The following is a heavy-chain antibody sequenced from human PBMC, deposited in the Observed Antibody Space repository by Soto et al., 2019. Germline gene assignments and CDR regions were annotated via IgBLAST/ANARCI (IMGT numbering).Heavy chain of an antibody. CDR1: GFTFSSYG. J-gene: IGHJ6*02. Sequence: GGSLRLSCAASGFTFSSYGMHWVRQAPGKGLEWVAVISYDGSNKYYADSVKGRFTISRDNSKNTLYLQMNSLRAEDTAVYYCAKDLVNGMGIAAAGYYYGMDVWGQGTTVTVSS. D-gene: IGHD6-13*01. CDR2: ISYDGSNK. CDR3: AKDLVNGMGIAAAGYYYGMDV. V-gene: IGHV3-30*18.